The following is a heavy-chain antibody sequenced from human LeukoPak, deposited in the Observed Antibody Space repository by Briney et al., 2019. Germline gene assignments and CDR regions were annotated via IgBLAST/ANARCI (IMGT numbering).Heavy chain of an antibody. V-gene: IGHV3-30-3*01. J-gene: IGHJ4*02. Sequence: GGSLRLSCAASGFTFSSYAMHWVRQAPGKGLEWVAVISYDGSNKYYADSVKGRFTISRDNSKNTLYLQMNSLRAEDTAVYYCARDTSVGAAYFDLWGQGALVAVTS. CDR1: GFTFSSYA. CDR3: ARDTSVGAAYFDL. D-gene: IGHD3-3*01. CDR2: ISYDGSNK.